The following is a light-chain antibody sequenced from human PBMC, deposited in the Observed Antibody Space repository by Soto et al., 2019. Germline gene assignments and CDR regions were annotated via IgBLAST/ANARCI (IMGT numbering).Light chain of an antibody. CDR3: SSYTNSGTRL. Sequence: QSALTQPASVSGSPGQSITISCTGTSSDVGGYNFVSWYQQYPGKAPKLVIYEVSNRPSGISNRFSGSKSANTASLTISGLQTEDEADYYCSSYTNSGTRLFGGGTKLTFL. CDR1: SSDVGGYNF. V-gene: IGLV2-14*01. CDR2: EVS. J-gene: IGLJ3*02.